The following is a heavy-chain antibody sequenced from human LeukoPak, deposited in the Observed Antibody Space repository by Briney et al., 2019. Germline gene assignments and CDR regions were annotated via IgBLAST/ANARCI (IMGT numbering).Heavy chain of an antibody. D-gene: IGHD4-17*01. CDR1: RFTFSSYS. CDR2: ISTASGTI. J-gene: IGHJ4*02. Sequence: GGSLRLSCAASRFTFSSYSMNWVRQAPGKGLEWVSYISTASGTIYYADSVKGRFTISRDNAKNSLYLQMNSLRAEDTAVYYCAKGNNYGQSNPHDYWGQGTLVTVSS. CDR3: AKGNNYGQSNPHDY. V-gene: IGHV3-48*04.